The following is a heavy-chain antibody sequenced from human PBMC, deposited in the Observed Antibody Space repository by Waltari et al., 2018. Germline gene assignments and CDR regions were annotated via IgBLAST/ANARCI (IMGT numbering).Heavy chain of an antibody. D-gene: IGHD4-17*01. CDR2: ISDNGIIT. Sequence: EVQLVESGGGLVQPGESLRLSCVGSGFRFSSLDMRWVRQAPEKGLGWVSRISDNGIITFYGDSVKGRFTISRDNSKSTLYLQLSGLRAEDTAVYYCAKKPYDHAYGDYFDYWGQGTLVTVSS. V-gene: IGHV3-23*04. CDR1: GFRFSSLD. CDR3: AKKPYDHAYGDYFDY. J-gene: IGHJ4*02.